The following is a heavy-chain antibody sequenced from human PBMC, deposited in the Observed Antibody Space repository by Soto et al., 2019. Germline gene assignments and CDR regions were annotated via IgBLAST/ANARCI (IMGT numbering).Heavy chain of an antibody. Sequence: ESGGGLVQPGRSLRLSCAASGFTFSNYAMHWVRQAPGKGLEGVAVISYDGSDKYNANSVKGRFTISRDNSKNTLYLQMNSLRADDTAVYYCARDTGPNGYNYYYFGMDVWGQGTTVTVSS. CDR1: GFTFSNYA. V-gene: IGHV3-30-3*01. CDR2: ISYDGSDK. CDR3: ARDTGPNGYNYYYFGMDV. D-gene: IGHD5-18*01. J-gene: IGHJ6*02.